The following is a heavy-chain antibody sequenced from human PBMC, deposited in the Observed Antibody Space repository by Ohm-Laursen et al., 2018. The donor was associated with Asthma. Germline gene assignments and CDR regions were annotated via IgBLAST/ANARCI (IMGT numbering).Heavy chain of an antibody. CDR3: VGYIVVVPAAEGNYYYYGMDV. V-gene: IGHV3-30*03. Sequence: SLRLSCAASGFTFSSYGMHWVRQAPGKGLEWVAVISYDGSNKYYADSVKGRFTISRDNSKNTLYLQMNSLRAEDTAVYYCVGYIVVVPAAEGNYYYYGMDVWGQGTTVTVSS. D-gene: IGHD2-2*01. CDR1: GFTFSSYG. J-gene: IGHJ6*02. CDR2: ISYDGSNK.